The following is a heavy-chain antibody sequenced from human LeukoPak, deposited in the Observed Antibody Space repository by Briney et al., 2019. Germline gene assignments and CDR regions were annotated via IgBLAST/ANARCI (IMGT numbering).Heavy chain of an antibody. V-gene: IGHV3-33*08. CDR1: GFTFSSYA. CDR3: ARGSSYGYLREPSFDY. Sequence: GGSLRLSCAASGFTFSSYAMHWVRQAPGKGLEWVAVIWYDGSNKYYADSVKGRFTISRDNSKNTLYLQMNSLRAEDTAVYYCARGSSYGYLREPSFDYWGQGTLVTVSS. D-gene: IGHD5-18*01. CDR2: IWYDGSNK. J-gene: IGHJ4*02.